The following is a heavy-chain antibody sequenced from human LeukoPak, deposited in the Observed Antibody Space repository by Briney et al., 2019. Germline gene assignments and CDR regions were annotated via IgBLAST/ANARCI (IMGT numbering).Heavy chain of an antibody. CDR3: ARGRSVGHLPSGSYNY. D-gene: IGHD3-10*01. CDR2: IPYDGSNK. Sequence: GGSLRLSCAASGFTFSSYGMHWVRQAPGKGLEWVAVIPYDGSNKYYADSVKGRFTISRDNSKNTLYLQMNSLRAEDTAVYYCARGRSVGHLPSGSYNYWGQGTLVTVSS. V-gene: IGHV3-30*03. CDR1: GFTFSSYG. J-gene: IGHJ4*02.